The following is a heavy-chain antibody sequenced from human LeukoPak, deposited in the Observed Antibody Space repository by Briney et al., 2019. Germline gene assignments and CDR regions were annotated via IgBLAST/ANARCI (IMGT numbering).Heavy chain of an antibody. CDR2: IYHSGST. Sequence: SETLSLTCAVSGGSISSGGYSWSWIRQPPGKGLEWIWYIYHSGSTYYNPSLKSRVTISVDRSKNQFSLKLSSVTAADTAVYYCARKRLTTVIYYYYGMDVWGQGTTVTVSS. CDR1: GGSISSGGYS. CDR3: ARKRLTTVIYYYYGMDV. V-gene: IGHV4-30-2*01. J-gene: IGHJ6*02. D-gene: IGHD4-17*01.